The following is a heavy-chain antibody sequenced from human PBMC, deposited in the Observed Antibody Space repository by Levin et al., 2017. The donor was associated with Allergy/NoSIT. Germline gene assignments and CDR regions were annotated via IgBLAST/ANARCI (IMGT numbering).Heavy chain of an antibody. J-gene: IGHJ4*02. CDR1: GGTFSSYA. D-gene: IGHD2-15*01. Sequence: KISCKASGGTFSSYAISWVRQAPGQGLEWMGGIIPIFGTANYAQKFQGRVTITADKSTSTAYMELSSLRSEDTAVYYCATSRMYCSGGSCYSGHFDYWGQGTLVTVSS. V-gene: IGHV1-69*06. CDR3: ATSRMYCSGGSCYSGHFDY. CDR2: IIPIFGTA.